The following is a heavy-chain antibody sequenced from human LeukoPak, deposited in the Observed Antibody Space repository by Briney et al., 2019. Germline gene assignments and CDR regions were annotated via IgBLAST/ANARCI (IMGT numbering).Heavy chain of an antibody. CDR3: AREISDPYSSSSIDY. CDR1: GGTFSSYA. V-gene: IGHV1-69*10. Sequence: GASVKVSCKASGGTFSSYAISWVRQAPGQGLEWMGGIIPILGTANYAQKFQGRVTITADKSTSTAYMELSSLRSEDTAVYYCAREISDPYSSSSIDYWGQGTLVTVSS. J-gene: IGHJ4*02. D-gene: IGHD6-6*01. CDR2: IIPILGTA.